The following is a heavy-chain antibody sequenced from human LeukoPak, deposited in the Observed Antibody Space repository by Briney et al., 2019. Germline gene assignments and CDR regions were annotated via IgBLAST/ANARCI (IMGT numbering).Heavy chain of an antibody. Sequence: SVKVSCKASGGTFNTYAISWVRQAPGQGLEWMGAIIPIFGAAHYGQKFQGRATITADESTTTAYMDLSSLRSEDTAIYYCARSMVQLAVTDGFHIWGRGTTVTVSS. CDR2: IIPIFGAA. CDR3: ARSMVQLAVTDGFHI. D-gene: IGHD3-10*01. J-gene: IGHJ3*02. CDR1: GGTFNTYA. V-gene: IGHV1-69*13.